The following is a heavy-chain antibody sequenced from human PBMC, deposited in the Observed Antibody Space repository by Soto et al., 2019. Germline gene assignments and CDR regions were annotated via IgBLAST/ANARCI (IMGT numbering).Heavy chain of an antibody. CDR3: ARHHNNDNGDYSHGP. J-gene: IGHJ5*02. D-gene: IGHD4-17*01. CDR2: IDPSDSYT. CDR1: GFSFTDYW. V-gene: IGHV5-10-1*03. Sequence: EVQLVQSGAEVKKPGESLRISCKGSGFSFTDYWIYWVRQMPGQGLEWMGRIDPSDSYTNYSPSFQGHVTFSADKSTSTAYLQWSSLKASDSAMYYCARHHNNDNGDYSHGPWGQGTLVTVSS.